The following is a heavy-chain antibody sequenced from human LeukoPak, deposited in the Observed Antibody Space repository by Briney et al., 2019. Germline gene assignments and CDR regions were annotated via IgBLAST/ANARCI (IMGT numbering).Heavy chain of an antibody. CDR1: GFTFSRYD. J-gene: IGHJ5*02. CDR3: AKDSHRGTYFDP. V-gene: IGHV3-23*01. Sequence: GGSLRLYCAASGFTFSRYDMRWVRQAPGQGLEWVAAVSGRGGSTYYADTVKGRFNIFRDNSKSTVFLQMNSLRAEDTAVYYCAKDSHRGTYFDPWRRGTLVSVSS. CDR2: VSGRGGST. D-gene: IGHD3-16*01.